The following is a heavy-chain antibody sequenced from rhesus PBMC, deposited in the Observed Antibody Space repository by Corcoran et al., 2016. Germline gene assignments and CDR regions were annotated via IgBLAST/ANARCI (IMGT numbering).Heavy chain of an antibody. CDR1: GCSFSDYY. CDR2: ISYTGGST. J-gene: IGHJ4*01. CDR3: ARDSSGWYYFDY. Sequence: EVQLVESGGGLAKPGGSLRLSCAASGCSFSDYYMYWVRQAPGKGLGWFSGISYTGGSTYYADSVKGRFTISRENAKNTLYLQMDSLRAEDTAVYYCARDSSGWYYFDYWGQGVLVTVSS. V-gene: IGHV3S18*01. D-gene: IGHD6-31*01.